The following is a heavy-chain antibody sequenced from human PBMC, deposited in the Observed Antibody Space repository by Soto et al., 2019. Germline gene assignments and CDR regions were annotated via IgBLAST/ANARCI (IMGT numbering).Heavy chain of an antibody. D-gene: IGHD5-12*01. CDR1: GFTFSSYG. J-gene: IGHJ4*02. CDR2: IWYDGSNK. V-gene: IGHV3-33*01. CDR3: ARVMWLRHDFDY. Sequence: QVQLVESGGGVVQPGRSLRLSCAASGFTFSSYGMHWVRQAPGKGLEWVAVIWYDGSNKYYADSVKGRFTISRDNSKNTLFLQMNSLRVEDTAVYYCARVMWLRHDFDYWGQGTLVTVSS.